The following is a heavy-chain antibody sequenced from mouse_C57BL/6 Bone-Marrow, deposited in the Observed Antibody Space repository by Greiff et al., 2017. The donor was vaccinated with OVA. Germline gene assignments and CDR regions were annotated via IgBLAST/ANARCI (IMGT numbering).Heavy chain of an antibody. J-gene: IGHJ2*01. CDR2: IYPRSGNT. V-gene: IGHV1-81*01. Sequence: QVHVKQSGAELARPGASVKLSCKASGYTFTSYGISWVKQRTGQGLEWIGEIYPRSGNTYYNEKFKGKATLTADKSSSTAYMELRSLTSEDSAVYFCARYTPFFGYWGQGTTLTVSS. CDR1: GYTFTSYG. CDR3: ARYTPFFGY.